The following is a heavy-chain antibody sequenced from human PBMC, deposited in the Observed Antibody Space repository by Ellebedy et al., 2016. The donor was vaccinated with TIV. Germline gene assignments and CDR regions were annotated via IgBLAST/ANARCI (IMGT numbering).Heavy chain of an antibody. CDR1: GYTFTSYD. Sequence: AASVKVSCKASGYTFTSYDINWVRQAAGQGLEWMGWMNPNSGNTGYARKFQGRVTITRNTSISTAYMELSSLRSEDTAVYFCARRIGVGTDYFDYWGQGTLVTVSS. CDR3: ARRIGVGTDYFDY. J-gene: IGHJ4*02. V-gene: IGHV1-8*03. CDR2: MNPNSGNT. D-gene: IGHD2-15*01.